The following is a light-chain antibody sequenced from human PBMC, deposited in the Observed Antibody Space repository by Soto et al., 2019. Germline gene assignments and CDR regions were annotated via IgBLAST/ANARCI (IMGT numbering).Light chain of an antibody. Sequence: QSVLTQPASVSGSPGQSITISCTGTSSDVGAYDYVSWCQQLPGKAPKLIISEVSNRPSGVSYRFSGSKSGNTASLTISGLHPEDEASYYCTSYTTISTRVFGTGTKVT. J-gene: IGLJ1*01. V-gene: IGLV2-14*01. CDR1: SSDVGAYDY. CDR2: EVS. CDR3: TSYTTISTRV.